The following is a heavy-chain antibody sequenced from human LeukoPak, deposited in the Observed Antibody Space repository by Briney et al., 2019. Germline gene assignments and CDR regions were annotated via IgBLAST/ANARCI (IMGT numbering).Heavy chain of an antibody. D-gene: IGHD2-2*01. CDR3: ARGGYQLLWY. J-gene: IGHJ4*02. CDR2: IKQDGSEK. V-gene: IGHV3-7*04. CDR1: GFTFSTYW. Sequence: PGGSLRPSCAASGFTFSTYWMSWVRQAPGTGLEWVASIKQDGSEKSYVDSVKGRFTISRDNPKNSPYLQMNSLRAEDTAVYYCARGGYQLLWYWGQGTLVTVSS.